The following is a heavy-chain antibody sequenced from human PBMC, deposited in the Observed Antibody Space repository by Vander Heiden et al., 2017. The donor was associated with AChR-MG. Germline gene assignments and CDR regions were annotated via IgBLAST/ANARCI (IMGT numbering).Heavy chain of an antibody. V-gene: IGHV3-73*02. Sequence: EVQLVESGGGLVQPGGSLKLSCAASGFTFSGSAMHWVRQASGKGLEWVGRIRSKANSYATAYAASVKGRFTISRDDSKNTAYLQMNSLKTEDTAVYYCTMTTVKKNWFDPWGQGTLVTVSS. CDR1: GFTFSGSA. CDR2: IRSKANSYAT. J-gene: IGHJ5*02. D-gene: IGHD4-4*01. CDR3: TMTTVKKNWFDP.